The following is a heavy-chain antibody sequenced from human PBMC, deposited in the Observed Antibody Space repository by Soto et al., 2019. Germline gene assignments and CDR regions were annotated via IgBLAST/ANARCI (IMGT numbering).Heavy chain of an antibody. CDR3: AKDSGYNYGYFRWFDP. J-gene: IGHJ5*02. V-gene: IGHV4-59*11. Sequence: SGTLCLTCTFVGPSIRNHYWSWIVKTSGRGLEWIGHIFYSGSTNYNPALKSRVTISVDTSKSQFSLKLSSVTAADTAVYYCAKDSGYNYGYFRWFDPWGQGTLVTVSS. CDR1: GPSIRNHY. D-gene: IGHD5-18*01. CDR2: IFYSGST.